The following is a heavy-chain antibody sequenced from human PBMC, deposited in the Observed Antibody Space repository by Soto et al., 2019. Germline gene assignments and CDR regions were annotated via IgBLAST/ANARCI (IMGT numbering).Heavy chain of an antibody. CDR1: GGTFSSYA. Sequence: ASVKVSCKAPGGTFSSYAISWVRQAPGQGLEWMGWISAYNGNTNYAQKLQGRVTMTTDTSTSTAYMELRSLRSDDTAVYYCAFHKKHYDFFWGQGTLVTVSS. D-gene: IGHD3-3*01. CDR2: ISAYNGNT. V-gene: IGHV1-18*01. CDR3: AFHKKHYDFF. J-gene: IGHJ4*02.